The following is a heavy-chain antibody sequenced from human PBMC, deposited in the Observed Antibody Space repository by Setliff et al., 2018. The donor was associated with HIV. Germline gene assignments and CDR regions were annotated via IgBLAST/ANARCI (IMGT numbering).Heavy chain of an antibody. CDR1: GGSISTYY. Sequence: PSETLSLTCTVSGGSISTYYWSWIRQPAGKGLEWIGRVSTSGSTTFNPSLKSRITMSVDTSKNQFSLKLTSVTAADTAVYYCARGNNDLESFDYWGQGALVTVSS. D-gene: IGHD3-3*01. V-gene: IGHV4-4*07. CDR2: VSTSGST. J-gene: IGHJ4*02. CDR3: ARGNNDLESFDY.